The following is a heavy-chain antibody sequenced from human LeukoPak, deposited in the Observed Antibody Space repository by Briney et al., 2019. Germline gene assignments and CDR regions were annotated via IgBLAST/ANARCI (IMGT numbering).Heavy chain of an antibody. J-gene: IGHJ4*02. Sequence: ASVKVSSKASGYTFINFVMHWVRQAPGQRLEWMGWINAGNGNTKYSQKFQGRVTITRDTSASTAYMELSSLRSEDTAVYYCARGAYYYDSSGYYYWGQGTLVTVSS. V-gene: IGHV1-3*01. CDR2: INAGNGNT. CDR1: GYTFINFV. CDR3: ARGAYYYDSSGYYY. D-gene: IGHD3-22*01.